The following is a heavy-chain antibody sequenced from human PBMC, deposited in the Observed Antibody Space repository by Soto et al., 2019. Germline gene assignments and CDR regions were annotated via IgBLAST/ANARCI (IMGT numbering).Heavy chain of an antibody. D-gene: IGHD3-10*01. CDR3: ARKASGSYTYYFDY. J-gene: IGHJ4*02. Sequence: LSLTCAVSGGSISSGGYSWSWIRQPPGKGLEWIGYIYHSGSTYYNPSLKSRVTISVDRSKNQFSLKLSSVTAADTAVYYCARKASGSYTYYFDYWGQGTLVTVSS. CDR2: IYHSGST. CDR1: GGSISSGGYS. V-gene: IGHV4-30-2*01.